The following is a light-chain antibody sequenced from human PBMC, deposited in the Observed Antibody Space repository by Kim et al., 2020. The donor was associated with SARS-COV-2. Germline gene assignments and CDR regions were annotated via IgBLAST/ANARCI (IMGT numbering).Light chain of an antibody. V-gene: IGKV3D-20*02. CDR1: QSVSSSY. Sequence: SPGERATLSCRASQSVSSSYLAWYQQKPGQAPRLLIYDASKRATGIPARFSGSGSGTDFTLTISSLEPEDFAVYYCQQRSNWPLTFGGGTKVDIK. J-gene: IGKJ4*01. CDR3: QQRSNWPLT. CDR2: DAS.